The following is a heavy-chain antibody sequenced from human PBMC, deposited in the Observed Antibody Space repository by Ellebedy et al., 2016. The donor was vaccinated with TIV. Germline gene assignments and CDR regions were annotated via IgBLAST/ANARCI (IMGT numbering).Heavy chain of an antibody. V-gene: IGHV4-38-2*02. J-gene: IGHJ5*02. Sequence: MPGGSLRLSCAAPGFTFSNYAMNWIRQPPGKRLEWIGSSYYIGSAYYNPSLKSRVTVSVDTSKNQFSLTLSSVTAADTAVYYCARDPALPRGRFNTWGQGTLVTVSS. CDR2: SYYIGSA. CDR3: ARDPALPRGRFNT. CDR1: GFTFSNYA.